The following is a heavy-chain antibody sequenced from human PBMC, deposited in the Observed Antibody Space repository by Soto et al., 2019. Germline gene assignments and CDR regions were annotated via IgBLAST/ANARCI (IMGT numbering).Heavy chain of an antibody. Sequence: LACAASGFTFSSYGMHWFLQAPGKWLEWVAVMSYDGSNKYYADSVKGRFTISRDNSKNTLYLQMNSLRAEDTAVYYCAKGEYSSSWYGSYYYGMDVWGQGTTVTVSS. CDR2: MSYDGSNK. D-gene: IGHD6-13*01. CDR3: AKGEYSSSWYGSYYYGMDV. CDR1: GFTFSSYG. J-gene: IGHJ6*02. V-gene: IGHV3-30*18.